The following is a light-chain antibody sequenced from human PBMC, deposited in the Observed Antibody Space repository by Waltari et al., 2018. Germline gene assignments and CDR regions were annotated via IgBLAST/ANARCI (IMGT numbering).Light chain of an antibody. Sequence: QSVLIQPPSASGTPGQRVTISCSGSSSNIGSNYVYWYQQFTGTAPKLLNCRNNWRPARVPDRFSGSKSGTSASLAISGLRSEDEADYYCAAWDDSLSCWVFGGGTKLTVL. V-gene: IGLV1-47*01. J-gene: IGLJ3*02. CDR3: AAWDDSLSCWV. CDR1: SSNIGSNY. CDR2: RNN.